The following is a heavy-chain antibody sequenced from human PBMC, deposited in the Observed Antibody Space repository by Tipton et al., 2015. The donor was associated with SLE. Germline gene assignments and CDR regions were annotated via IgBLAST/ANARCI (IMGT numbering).Heavy chain of an antibody. D-gene: IGHD3-22*01. CDR3: ARDPYYYDSSGSPHSY. V-gene: IGHV4-39*02. Sequence: TLSLTCTVSGGSISSGSYYWSWIRQPPGKGLEWIGSIYYSGSTYYNPSLKSRVTISVDTSKNQFSLKLSSVTAADTAVYYCARDPYYYDSSGSPHSYWGQGTLVTVSS. J-gene: IGHJ4*02. CDR1: GGSISSGSYY. CDR2: IYYSGST.